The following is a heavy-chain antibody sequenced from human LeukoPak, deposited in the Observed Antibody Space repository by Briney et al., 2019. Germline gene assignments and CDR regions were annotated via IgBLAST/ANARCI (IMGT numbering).Heavy chain of an antibody. Sequence: SETLSLTCAVYGGSFSGYYWSWIRQPPGKGLEWIGEINHSGSTNYNPSLKSRVTISVDTSKNQFSLKLGSVTAADTAVYYCARVRRAAAGIFDYWGRGTLVTVSS. CDR1: GGSFSGYY. D-gene: IGHD6-13*01. J-gene: IGHJ4*02. CDR3: ARVRRAAAGIFDY. CDR2: INHSGST. V-gene: IGHV4-34*01.